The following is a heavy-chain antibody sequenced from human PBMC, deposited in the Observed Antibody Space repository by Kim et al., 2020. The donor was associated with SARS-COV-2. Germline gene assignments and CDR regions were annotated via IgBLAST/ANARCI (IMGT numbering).Heavy chain of an antibody. CDR3: ARLGVLRFLEWSLPEFTDY. Sequence: SETLSLTCTVSGGSISSSSYYSGWIRQPPGKGLEWIGSIYYSGSTYYNPSLKSRVTISVDTSKNQFSLKLSSVTAADTAVYYCARLGVLRFLEWSLPEFTDYWGQGTLVTVSS. J-gene: IGHJ4*02. CDR2: IYYSGST. CDR1: GGSISSSSYY. V-gene: IGHV4-39*01. D-gene: IGHD3-3*01.